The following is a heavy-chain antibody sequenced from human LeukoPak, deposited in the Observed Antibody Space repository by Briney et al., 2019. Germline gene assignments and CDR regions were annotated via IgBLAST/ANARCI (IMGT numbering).Heavy chain of an antibody. CDR2: IYTGGNT. Sequence: GGSLRLSCAASGFTVDSNYLSWVRQAPGKGLEWVSTIYTGGNTYYAASVKGRFTISRDFSKNTVFLHMNSLRAEDTAMYYCARDQEIYGGRVPFDYWGQGTLVTVSS. D-gene: IGHD4-23*01. CDR3: ARDQEIYGGRVPFDY. V-gene: IGHV3-53*01. J-gene: IGHJ4*02. CDR1: GFTVDSNY.